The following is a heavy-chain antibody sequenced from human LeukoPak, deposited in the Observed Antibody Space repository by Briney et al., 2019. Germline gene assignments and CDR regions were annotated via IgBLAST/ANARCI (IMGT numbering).Heavy chain of an antibody. CDR2: IYYSDST. J-gene: IGHJ6*03. CDR3: ARVYSSGWYGYYYYMDV. Sequence: SETLSLTCTVSGGSISNYLWSWIRQPPGKGLECIGYIYYSDSTNYNPSLKSRVTVSVDTSKNQFSLKLSSVTAADTAVYYCARVYSSGWYGYYYYMDVWGKGTTVTISS. D-gene: IGHD6-19*01. V-gene: IGHV4-59*01. CDR1: GGSISNYL.